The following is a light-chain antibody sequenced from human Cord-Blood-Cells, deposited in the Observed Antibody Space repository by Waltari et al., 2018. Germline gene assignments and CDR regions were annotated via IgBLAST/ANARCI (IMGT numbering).Light chain of an antibody. V-gene: IGLV2-23*01. CDR1: SRDVGSYNL. Sequence: QSALTQPASVSGSPGQSITISCTGTSRDVGSYNLVSWYQQHPGKAPKLMSYEGSKRPSGVCDRVSGSKAGNRASLTISGLQAEDEADDYCCSYAGSSTYVFGTGTKVIVL. J-gene: IGLJ1*01. CDR3: CSYAGSSTYV. CDR2: EGS.